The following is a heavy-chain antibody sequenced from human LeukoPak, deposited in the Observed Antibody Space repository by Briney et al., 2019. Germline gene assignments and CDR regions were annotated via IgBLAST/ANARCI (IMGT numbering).Heavy chain of an antibody. J-gene: IGHJ3*02. D-gene: IGHD7-27*01. CDR1: GYTFTDYY. CDR3: ARANWGFHDAFDI. V-gene: IGHV1-2*02. CDR2: SNTNRGGG. Sequence: ASVQVSCKTSGYTFTDYYIHWVRQAPGQGLEWMGWSNTNRGGGKIAQKFQGRVTMTRDTSTNTAYMDPKSLTSDDTAVYYCARANWGFHDAFDIWGQGTTVTVSS.